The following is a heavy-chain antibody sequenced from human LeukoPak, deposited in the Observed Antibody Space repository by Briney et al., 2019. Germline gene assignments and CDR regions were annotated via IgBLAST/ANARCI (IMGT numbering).Heavy chain of an antibody. J-gene: IGHJ3*02. D-gene: IGHD2-21*01. CDR2: INTDGITS. V-gene: IGHV3-74*01. CDR3: AAELEVKWGKYAFDI. Sequence: AGGSLRLSCAAYGFTFSNYWMHWVRQAPGKGLGWVSGINTDGITSNYGDSVKGRFTISRDNAKNTLYLQMNSLKAEDTAVYYCAAELEVKWGKYAFDILRQGTMVTVCS. CDR1: GFTFSNYW.